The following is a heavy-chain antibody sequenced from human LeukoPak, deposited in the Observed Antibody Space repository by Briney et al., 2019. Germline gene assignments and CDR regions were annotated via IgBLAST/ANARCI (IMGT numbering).Heavy chain of an antibody. J-gene: IGHJ4*02. D-gene: IGHD2-2*01. CDR2: INHSGST. V-gene: IGHV4-39*07. CDR1: GGSISSGSYY. CDR3: ARGRNRDQLLSARRTYYFDY. Sequence: SETLSLTCTVSGGSISSGSYYWSWIRQPPGKGLEWIGEINHSGSTNYNPSLKSRVTISVDTSKNQFSLKLSSVTAADTAVYYCARGRNRDQLLSARRTYYFDYWGQGTLVTVSS.